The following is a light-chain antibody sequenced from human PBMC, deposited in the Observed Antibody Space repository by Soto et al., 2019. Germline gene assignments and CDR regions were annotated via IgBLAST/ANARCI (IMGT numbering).Light chain of an antibody. CDR2: DAS. Sequence: IVFTQSPATLSLSPGARATLSCRASQSVSSYLAWYQQKPGQAPRLLIYDASNRATGIPARFSGSGSGTDFTLTISSLEPEDFAVYYCQQRSNWPPSTFGQGTRLEIK. J-gene: IGKJ5*01. CDR1: QSVSSY. V-gene: IGKV3-11*01. CDR3: QQRSNWPPST.